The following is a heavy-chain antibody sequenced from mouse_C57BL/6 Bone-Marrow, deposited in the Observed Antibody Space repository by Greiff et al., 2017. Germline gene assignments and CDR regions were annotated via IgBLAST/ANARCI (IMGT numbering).Heavy chain of an antibody. Sequence: VQLQQSGAELARPGASVKLSCKASGYTFTSYGISWVKQRTGQGLEWIGEIYPRSGNTYYNEKCKGKATLTADKSSSTAYMELRSLTSEDSAVYFCARWYGNYSYYFDYWGQGTTLTVSS. CDR1: GYTFTSYG. V-gene: IGHV1-81*01. CDR2: IYPRSGNT. J-gene: IGHJ2*01. D-gene: IGHD2-10*02. CDR3: ARWYGNYSYYFDY.